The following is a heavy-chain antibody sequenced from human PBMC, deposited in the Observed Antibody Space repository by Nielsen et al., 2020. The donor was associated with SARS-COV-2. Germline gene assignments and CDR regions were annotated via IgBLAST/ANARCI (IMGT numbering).Heavy chain of an antibody. CDR3: ARAHRRSIAVAGTDRLHGMDV. J-gene: IGHJ6*02. Sequence: GGSLRLSCAASGFTFSSYAMSWVRQAPGKGLEWVAVISYDGSNKYYADSVKGRFTISRDNSKNTLYLQMNSLRAEDTAVYYCARAHRRSIAVAGTDRLHGMDVWGQGTTVTVSS. CDR2: ISYDGSNK. D-gene: IGHD6-19*01. V-gene: IGHV3-30-3*01. CDR1: GFTFSSYA.